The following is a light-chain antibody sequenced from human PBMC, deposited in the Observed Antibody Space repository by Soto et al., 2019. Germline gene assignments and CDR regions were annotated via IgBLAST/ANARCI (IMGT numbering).Light chain of an antibody. Sequence: QSVLTQPASVSGSPGQSTTISCTGTSSDVGGYNYVSWYQQHPGKAPKLMIYDVSNRPSGVSNRFSGSKSGNTASLTISGLQAEDEADYYCSSYTSSSTLYVFGTGTKVTV. CDR3: SSYTSSSTLYV. J-gene: IGLJ1*01. CDR2: DVS. CDR1: SSDVGGYNY. V-gene: IGLV2-14*01.